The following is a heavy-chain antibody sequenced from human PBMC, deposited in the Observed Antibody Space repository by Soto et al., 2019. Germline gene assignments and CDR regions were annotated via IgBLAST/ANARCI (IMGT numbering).Heavy chain of an antibody. D-gene: IGHD6-6*01. V-gene: IGHV4-59*08. CDR1: GGSISSYY. CDR2: IYYSGST. CDR3: ARSIAARPEVSDWFDP. Sequence: SWTLSLTCTVSGGSISSYYWSWIWQPPGKGLEWIGYIYYSGSTNYNPSLKSRVTISVDTSKNQFSLKLSSVTAADTVVYYCARSIAARPEVSDWFDPWGQGTLVTVSS. J-gene: IGHJ5*02.